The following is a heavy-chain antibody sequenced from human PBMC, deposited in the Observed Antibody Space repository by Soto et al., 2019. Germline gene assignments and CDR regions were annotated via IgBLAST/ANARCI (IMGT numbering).Heavy chain of an antibody. CDR3: VMVDNYVTPTPQDV. CDR1: GYIFVKYG. J-gene: IGHJ6*02. CDR2: ISPYTGNT. V-gene: IGHV1-18*01. D-gene: IGHD3-16*01. Sequence: QVQLVQSGDEVKKPGASVKVSCKASGYIFVKYGIAGVRQAPGQGLEWMGWISPYTGNTHSATKIQGRLTMTTDTSTSTAYMDLGSLTSDDTAVYYCVMVDNYVTPTPQDVWGQGTTVTVSS.